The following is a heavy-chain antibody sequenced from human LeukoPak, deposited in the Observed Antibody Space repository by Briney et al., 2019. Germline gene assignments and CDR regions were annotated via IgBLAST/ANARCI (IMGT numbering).Heavy chain of an antibody. CDR1: GGTFSSYA. J-gene: IGHJ4*02. Sequence: SVKVSCKASGGTFSSYAISWVRQAPGQGLGWMGRIIPILGIANYAQKFQGRVTITADKSTSTAYMELSSLRSEDTAVYYCARTDYDSAPGDYWGQGTLVTVSS. CDR2: IIPILGIA. V-gene: IGHV1-69*04. D-gene: IGHD3-22*01. CDR3: ARTDYDSAPGDY.